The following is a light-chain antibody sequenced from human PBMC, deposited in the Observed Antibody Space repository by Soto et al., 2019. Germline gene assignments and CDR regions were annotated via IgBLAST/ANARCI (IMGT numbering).Light chain of an antibody. CDR2: AAS. Sequence: IQLTQSPSSLSASVGDRVTITCRASQGISSYLAWYQQKPVKAPELLIYAASTLQSGVPSRFSGSGSGTDFTLTISGLQPEDFATYYCQQLNSYPPLTFGGGTKVEIK. V-gene: IGKV1-9*01. CDR3: QQLNSYPPLT. J-gene: IGKJ4*01. CDR1: QGISSY.